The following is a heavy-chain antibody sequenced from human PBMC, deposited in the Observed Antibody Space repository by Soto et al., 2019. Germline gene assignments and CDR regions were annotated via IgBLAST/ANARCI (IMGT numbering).Heavy chain of an antibody. Sequence: QVQLQESGSRLLKPSQTLSLTCAVSGGSISSGGYSWTWIRQPPGKGLEWIGYVHHTGSTTYNPSLKTRVNISVDRPNNQFFLTLTSATAAGSAIYYCARGLWNDVFQYWGRGILVTVSS. CDR3: ARGLWNDVFQY. D-gene: IGHD1-1*01. CDR1: GGSISSGGYS. V-gene: IGHV4-30-2*01. J-gene: IGHJ1*01. CDR2: VHHTGST.